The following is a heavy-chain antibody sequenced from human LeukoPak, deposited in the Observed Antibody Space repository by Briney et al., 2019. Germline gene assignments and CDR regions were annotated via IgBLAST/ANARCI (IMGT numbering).Heavy chain of an antibody. Sequence: GGSLRLSCAASGFTFSSYWMHWVRQAPGKGLVWVSRINSDGSSTSYADSVKGRFTISRDNAKNTLYLQMNSLRAEDTAVYYCVRYIVVPTAIYAFDVWGQGTMVTVSS. CDR1: GFTFSSYW. CDR2: INSDGSST. D-gene: IGHD2-2*01. V-gene: IGHV3-74*01. CDR3: VRYIVVPTAIYAFDV. J-gene: IGHJ3*01.